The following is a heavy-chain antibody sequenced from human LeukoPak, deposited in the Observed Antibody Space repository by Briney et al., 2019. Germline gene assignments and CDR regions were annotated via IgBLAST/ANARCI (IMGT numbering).Heavy chain of an antibody. J-gene: IGHJ3*02. CDR1: GGSISSYY. D-gene: IGHD2-15*01. CDR2: IYYSGST. V-gene: IGHV4-59*08. Sequence: SETLSLTCTVSGGSISSYYWSWIRQPPGKGLEWIGYIYYSGSTYYNPSLKSRVTISVDTSKNQFSLKLSSVTAADTAVYYCARQGWFNAFDIWGQGTMVIVSS. CDR3: ARQGWFNAFDI.